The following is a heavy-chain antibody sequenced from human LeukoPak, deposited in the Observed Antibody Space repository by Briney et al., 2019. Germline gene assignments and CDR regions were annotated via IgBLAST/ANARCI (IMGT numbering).Heavy chain of an antibody. CDR3: VQVGSNYYLN. V-gene: IGHV3-64D*06. CDR2: ISKNGDDT. D-gene: IGHD4-11*01. CDR1: GFTFSDYP. J-gene: IGHJ4*02. Sequence: GGSLRLSCSASGFTFSDYPMHWVRQTPGKGLEYVSAISKNGDDTYYADSVKGRFTISRDNSKNTLYLQMCSLRTEDAAVFYRVQVGSNYYLNWGQGTLVIVSS.